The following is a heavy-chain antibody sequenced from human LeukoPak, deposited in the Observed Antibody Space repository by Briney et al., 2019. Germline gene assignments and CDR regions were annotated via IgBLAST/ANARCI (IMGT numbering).Heavy chain of an antibody. D-gene: IGHD3-9*01. CDR1: GFTFSSYA. J-gene: IGHJ4*02. CDR3: AKDQGYDILTSYYKRALGFDY. V-gene: IGHV3-23*01. CDR2: ISGSGGST. Sequence: GGSLRLSCAASGFTFSSYAMSWVRQAPGKGLEWVSAISGSGGSTYYADSVKGRFTISRDNSKNTLYLQMNSLRAEDTAVYYCAKDQGYDILTSYYKRALGFDYWGQGTLVTVSS.